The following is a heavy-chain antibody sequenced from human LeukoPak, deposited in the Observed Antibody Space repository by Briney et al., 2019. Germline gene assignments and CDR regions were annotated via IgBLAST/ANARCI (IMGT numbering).Heavy chain of an antibody. J-gene: IGHJ4*02. CDR3: TTVSGGGDCYRY. CDR2: VKTKTDGGTI. V-gene: IGHV3-15*01. CDR1: GFTFTNAW. D-gene: IGHD2-21*01. Sequence: GGSLRLSCAASGFTFTNAWMTWVRQARGKGLEWVGRVKTKTDGGTIDYAAPVKGRFTISRDDSKNTLFLQMDSLKIEDTAVYYCTTVSGGGDCYRYWGQGILVTVSS.